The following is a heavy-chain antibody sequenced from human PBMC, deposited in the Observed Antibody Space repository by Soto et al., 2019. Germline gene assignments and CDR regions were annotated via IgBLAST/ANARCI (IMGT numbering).Heavy chain of an antibody. CDR3: ARGRLRLVPAAKRGWFDP. CDR1: GFTFSDYY. D-gene: IGHD2-2*01. J-gene: IGHJ5*02. Sequence: QVQLVESGGGLVKPGGSLRLSCAASGFTFSDYYMSWIRQAPGKGLERVSYISSSGSTIYYADSVKGRFTISRDNAKNSLYRRMNSLRAEDTAVYYCARGRLRLVPAAKRGWFDPWGQGTLVTVSS. CDR2: ISSSGSTI. V-gene: IGHV3-11*01.